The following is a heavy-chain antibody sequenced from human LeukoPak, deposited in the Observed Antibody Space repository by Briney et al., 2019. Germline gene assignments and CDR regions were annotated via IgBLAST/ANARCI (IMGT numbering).Heavy chain of an antibody. CDR2: ISSSSSYI. J-gene: IGHJ4*02. V-gene: IGHV3-21*01. CDR3: ARGGNIAAIFDY. CDR1: GFTFSSYS. Sequence: PGGSLRRSCAASGFTFSSYSKNWVRQAPGKGLEWVSSISSSSSYIYYADSVKGRFTISRDNATNSLYLQMNGLRAEDTAVYYCARGGNIAAIFDYWGEGTLVTVSS. D-gene: IGHD6-13*01.